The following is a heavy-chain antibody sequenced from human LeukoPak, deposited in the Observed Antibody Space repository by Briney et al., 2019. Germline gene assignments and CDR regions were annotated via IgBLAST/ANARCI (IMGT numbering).Heavy chain of an antibody. V-gene: IGHV3-30*04. CDR2: ISYDGSNK. J-gene: IGHJ4*02. D-gene: IGHD3-22*01. CDR3: AKENWVYNWKYDSSGSGINY. CDR1: GITFSSYA. Sequence: PGRSLRLSCAASGITFSSYAMHWVRQAPGKGLEWVAVISYDGSNKYYADSVKGRFSISRDNSKNTLYLQMNSLRGEDTAVYYCAKENWVYNWKYDSSGSGINYWGQGTLVTVSS.